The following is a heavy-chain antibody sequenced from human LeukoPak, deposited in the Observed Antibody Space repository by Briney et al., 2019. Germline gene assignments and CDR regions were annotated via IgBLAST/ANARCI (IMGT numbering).Heavy chain of an antibody. CDR3: AREGGGPDHDSREGWFDP. Sequence: PSETLSLTCSVSAFSVSSAYYWGWIRQPPGKGLEWIASIFHSGSTYYNASPKSRVTISLDTSKNQFSLRLTSVTAADTAVYYCAREGGGPDHDSREGWFDPWGQGTLVTVSS. J-gene: IGHJ5*02. CDR1: AFSVSSAYY. D-gene: IGHD3-22*01. V-gene: IGHV4-38-2*02. CDR2: IFHSGST.